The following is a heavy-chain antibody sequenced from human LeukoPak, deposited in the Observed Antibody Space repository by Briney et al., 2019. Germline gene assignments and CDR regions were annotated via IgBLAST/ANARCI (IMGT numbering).Heavy chain of an antibody. D-gene: IGHD6-6*01. CDR1: GFTFGSYG. CDR3: AREGSGQLGNFDY. CDR2: ISYDGSNK. V-gene: IGHV3-30*03. J-gene: IGHJ4*02. Sequence: GGSLRLSCAVSGFTFGSYGMHWVRQAPGKGLEWVAVISYDGSNKNYADSVQGRFTISRDNSKNTLYLQMNSLRAEDTAVYYCAREGSGQLGNFDYWGQGTLVTVSS.